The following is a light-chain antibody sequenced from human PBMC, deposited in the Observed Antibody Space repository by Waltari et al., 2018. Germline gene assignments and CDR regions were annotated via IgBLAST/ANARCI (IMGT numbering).Light chain of an antibody. Sequence: DIVITQSPAPLAVSLGERATIHCNSSQSVLYSSNNKNDLAWYQQKPGQPPKLLIYWASTRESGVPDRFSGSGSGTDFTLTISSLQAEDVAAYYCQQHYTTPLTFGGGTKVEIK. J-gene: IGKJ4*01. CDR2: WAS. CDR3: QQHYTTPLT. V-gene: IGKV4-1*01. CDR1: QSVLYSSNNKND.